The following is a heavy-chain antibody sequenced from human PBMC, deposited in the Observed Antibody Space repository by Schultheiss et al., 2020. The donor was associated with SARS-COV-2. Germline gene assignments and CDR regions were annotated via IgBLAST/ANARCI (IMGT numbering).Heavy chain of an antibody. J-gene: IGHJ3*02. CDR3: ARVTGRDAFDI. V-gene: IGHV3-9*01. CDR2: ISWNSGSI. Sequence: GGSLRLSCAASGFTFDDYAMHWVRQAPGKGLEWVSRISWNSGSIDYADSVKGRFTISRDNAKNSLYLQMNSLRAEDTAVYYCARVTGRDAFDIWGQGTMVTVSS. CDR1: GFTFDDYA.